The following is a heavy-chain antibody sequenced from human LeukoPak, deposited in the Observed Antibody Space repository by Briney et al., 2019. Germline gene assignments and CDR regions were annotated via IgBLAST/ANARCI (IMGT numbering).Heavy chain of an antibody. J-gene: IGHJ6*03. D-gene: IGHD6-19*01. CDR1: GGSISSGSYY. CDR2: TYTSGST. Sequence: PSQTLSLTCTVSGGSISSGSYYWSWIRQPAGKGLEWIGRTYTSGSTYYNPSLKSRVSISVDTSKNQFSLKLSSVTAADTAVYYCARHVSAYSSGLPYYMDVWGKGTTVTVSS. V-gene: IGHV4-61*02. CDR3: ARHVSAYSSGLPYYMDV.